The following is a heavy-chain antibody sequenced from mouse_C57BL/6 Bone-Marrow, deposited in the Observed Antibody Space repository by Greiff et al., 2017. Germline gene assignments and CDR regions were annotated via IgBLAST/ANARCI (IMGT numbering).Heavy chain of an antibody. CDR2: IDPSDSYT. Sequence: QVHVKQPGAELVMPGASVKLSCKASGYTFTSYWMHWVKQRPGQGLEWIGEIDPSDSYTNYNQKFKGKSTLTVDKSSSTAYMQLSSLTSEDSAVYYCARKFKGAMDYWGQGTSVTVSS. J-gene: IGHJ4*01. CDR3: ARKFKGAMDY. V-gene: IGHV1-69*01. CDR1: GYTFTSYW.